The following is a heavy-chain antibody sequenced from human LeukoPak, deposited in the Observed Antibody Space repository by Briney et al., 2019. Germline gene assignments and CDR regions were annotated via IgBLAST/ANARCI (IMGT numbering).Heavy chain of an antibody. D-gene: IGHD3-10*01. CDR3: ARGKSQWFGELLLDFDY. CDR2: INHSGST. CDR1: GGSFSGYY. Sequence: SETLSLTCAVYGGSFSGYYWSWIRQPPGKGLEWIGEINHSGSTNYNPSLKSRVTISVDTSKNQFSLKLSSVTAADTAVYYCARGKSQWFGELLLDFDYRGQGTLVTVSS. J-gene: IGHJ4*02. V-gene: IGHV4-34*01.